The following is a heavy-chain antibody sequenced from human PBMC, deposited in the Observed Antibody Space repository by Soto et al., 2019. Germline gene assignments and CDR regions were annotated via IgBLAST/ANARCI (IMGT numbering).Heavy chain of an antibody. J-gene: IGHJ4*02. Sequence: ASVKVSCKASGYIVASYGLSWVRQAPGQGLEWMGWISAYNGNTKYAEKFQGRVTITRDTSASTAYMELSSLRSEDTAVYYCARVTEYYDILTAFDYWGQGTLVTVSS. CDR2: ISAYNGNT. CDR1: GYIVASYG. CDR3: ARVTEYYDILTAFDY. D-gene: IGHD3-9*01. V-gene: IGHV1-18*01.